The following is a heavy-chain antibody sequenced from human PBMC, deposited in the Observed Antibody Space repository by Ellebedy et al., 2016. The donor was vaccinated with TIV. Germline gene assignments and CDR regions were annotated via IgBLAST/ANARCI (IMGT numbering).Heavy chain of an antibody. CDR3: AKDMGSSSWLNS. D-gene: IGHD6-13*01. CDR1: GFIFAHYT. V-gene: IGHV3-43*01. J-gene: IGHJ4*02. CDR2: ITWNGGST. Sequence: GESLKISCAASGFIFAHYTIHWVRQAPGKGLEWVSLITWNGGSTDYADSVTGRFTTSRDNSKNSLYLQMRSLRIDDTAVYYCAKDMGSSSWLNSWGQGTLVTVSS.